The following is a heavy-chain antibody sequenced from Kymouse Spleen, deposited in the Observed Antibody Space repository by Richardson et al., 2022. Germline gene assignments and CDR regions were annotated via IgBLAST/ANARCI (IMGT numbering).Heavy chain of an antibody. CDR1: GFTFSSYG. D-gene: IGHD3-10*01. CDR2: IWYDGSNK. CDR3: ARAGYYYGSGSPYYYYYGMDV. V-gene: IGHV3-33*01. Sequence: QVQLVESGGGVVQPGRSLRLSCAASGFTFSSYGMHWVRQAPGKGLEWVAVIWYDGSNKYYADSVKGRFTISRDNSKNTLYLQMNSLRAEDTAVYYCARAGYYYGSGSPYYYYYGMDVWGQGTTVTVSS. J-gene: IGHJ6*02.